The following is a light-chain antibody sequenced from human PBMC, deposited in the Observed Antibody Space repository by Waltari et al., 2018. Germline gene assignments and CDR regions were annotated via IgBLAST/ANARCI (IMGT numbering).Light chain of an antibody. V-gene: IGLV1-47*01. CDR2: RNK. CDR3: AAWDDSLSGLV. J-gene: IGLJ2*01. CDR1: SSNIGSNY. Sequence: QSVLTQPPSASGTPGQRVTISCSGSSSNIGSNYVYWYQQLPGTAPKLLIYRNKQRPSGVPGRFSGAKSGTSASLAISGLRSEDEADYYCAAWDDSLSGLVFGGGTKLTVL.